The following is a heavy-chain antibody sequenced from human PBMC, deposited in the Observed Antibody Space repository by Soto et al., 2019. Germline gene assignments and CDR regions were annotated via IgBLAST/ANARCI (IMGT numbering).Heavy chain of an antibody. CDR3: ARHSRGVVVVPAAIRYYYYGMDV. V-gene: IGHV5-51*01. J-gene: IGHJ6*02. CDR1: GYSFNSFW. CDR2: IYPGDSNI. D-gene: IGHD2-2*02. Sequence: PGESLKISCKGSGYSFNSFWIGWVRQMPGKGLELMGVIYPGDSNIRYSPSFLGQVTISADKSITTAYLQWSSLKASDTAMYYCARHSRGVVVVPAAIRYYYYGMDVWGQGTTVTVSS.